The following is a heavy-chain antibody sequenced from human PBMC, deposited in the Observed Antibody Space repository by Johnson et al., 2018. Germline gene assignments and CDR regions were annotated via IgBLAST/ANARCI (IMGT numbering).Heavy chain of an antibody. Sequence: QVQLQESGGGVVQPGRSLRLSCAASGFTFSSHGMHWVRQAPGKGLEWAAVLWYDGSIKFYADSVKGRFTISRDKSKNTLYLQMISLRAEDTAVYYCGRGSGSNEGLFDYWGQGTLVTGSS. CDR2: LWYDGSIK. CDR3: GRGSGSNEGLFDY. D-gene: IGHD6-19*01. CDR1: GFTFSSHG. V-gene: IGHV3-33*01. J-gene: IGHJ4*02.